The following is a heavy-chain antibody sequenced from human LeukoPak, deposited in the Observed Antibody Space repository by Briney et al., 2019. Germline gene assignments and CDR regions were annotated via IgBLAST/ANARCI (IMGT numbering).Heavy chain of an antibody. CDR1: GGSISSYY. Sequence: PSETLSLTCAVSGGSISSYYWSWIRQPPGRGLEWIGSIHYSGSTSYNSSLKSRVTMSIDTSKNQFSLKLSSVTPADTAVYYCARQVYSSSWSYYFEYWGQGTLVTVSS. V-gene: IGHV4-59*01. J-gene: IGHJ4*02. CDR2: IHYSGST. CDR3: ARQVYSSSWSYYFEY. D-gene: IGHD6-13*01.